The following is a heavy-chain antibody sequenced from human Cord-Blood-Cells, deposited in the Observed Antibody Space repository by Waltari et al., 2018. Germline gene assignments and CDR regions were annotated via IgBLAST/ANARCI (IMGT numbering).Heavy chain of an antibody. J-gene: IGHJ3*02. CDR3: AKEGGFGTTIVVANDDCDI. CDR2: ISGSGGST. CDR1: GFTFSSFA. V-gene: IGHV3-23*01. Sequence: EVQLLESGGGLAQPGGSLRLSCAASGFTFSSFAMSWVSQAPGKVLVWVSAISGSGGSTYYAESVKGRFTIARDDSKNTLYLQLNSLRAEDTSVYDCAKEGGFGTTIVVANDDCDIWGEGTRVTVCS. D-gene: IGHD3-22*01.